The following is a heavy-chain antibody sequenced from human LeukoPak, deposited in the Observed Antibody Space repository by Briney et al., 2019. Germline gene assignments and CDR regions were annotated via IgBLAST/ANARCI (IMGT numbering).Heavy chain of an antibody. CDR2: INPNSGGT. J-gene: IGHJ4*02. CDR1: GYTFTGYY. V-gene: IGHV1-2*02. D-gene: IGHD3-10*01. Sequence: ASVKVSCKASGYTFTGYYMHWVRQAPGQGLEWMGWINPNSGGTNYAQKFQGRVTMPRDTSISTAYMELSRLRSDDTAVYYCARDLLWFGAVDYWGQGTLVTVSS. CDR3: ARDLLWFGAVDY.